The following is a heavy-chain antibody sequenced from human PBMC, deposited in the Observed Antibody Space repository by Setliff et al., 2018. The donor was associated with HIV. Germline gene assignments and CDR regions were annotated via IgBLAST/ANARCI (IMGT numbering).Heavy chain of an antibody. Sequence: PSETLSLTCAVYGGSFGGYYWSWIRQPPGKGLEWIGEIIHSGSTNYNPSLKSRVTISVDTSKNQFSLKLSSVTAADTAVYYCARRSGWSLDYWGQGTLVTVSS. CDR2: IIHSGST. V-gene: IGHV4-34*12. CDR1: GGSFGGYY. J-gene: IGHJ4*02. CDR3: ARRSGWSLDY. D-gene: IGHD6-19*01.